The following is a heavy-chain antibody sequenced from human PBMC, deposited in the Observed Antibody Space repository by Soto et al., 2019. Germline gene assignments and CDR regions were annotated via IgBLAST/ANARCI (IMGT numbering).Heavy chain of an antibody. V-gene: IGHV3-30*18. J-gene: IGHJ4*02. D-gene: IGHD6-13*01. CDR2: ISYDGSNK. CDR1: GFTFSSYG. Sequence: GGSLRLSCAASGFTFSSYGMHWVRQAPGKGLEWVAVISYDGSNKYYADSVKGRFTISRDNSKNTLYLQMNSLRAEDTAVYYCAKGLAAAGTGAYWGQGTLVTVSS. CDR3: AKGLAAAGTGAY.